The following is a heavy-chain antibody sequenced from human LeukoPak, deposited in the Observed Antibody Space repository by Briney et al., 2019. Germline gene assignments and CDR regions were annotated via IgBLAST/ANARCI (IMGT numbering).Heavy chain of an antibody. V-gene: IGHV4-34*01. CDR3: ARHLRWRTSLSPFDY. CDR2: INHSENT. D-gene: IGHD3/OR15-3a*01. Sequence: SETLSLTCAVYGGSFSGYYWSWIRQPLGKGLEWIGEINHSENTDYNPSLKSRVTISVDTSKNQLSLKLSSVTAADTAVYYCARHLRWRTSLSPFDYWGQGTLVTVSS. CDR1: GGSFSGYY. J-gene: IGHJ4*02.